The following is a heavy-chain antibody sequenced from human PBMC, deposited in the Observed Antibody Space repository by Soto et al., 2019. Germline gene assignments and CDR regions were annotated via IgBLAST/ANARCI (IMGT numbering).Heavy chain of an antibody. CDR2: IIPIFGTA. Sequence: QVQLVQSGAEVKKPGSSVKVSCKASGGTFSSYAISWVRQAPGQGLEWMGGIIPIFGTANYAQKFQGRVTSPTDDATSTAHMELSRLRAEYTAGYYCARGRKGSVLRFLMDVWGQGTTVTGSS. J-gene: IGHJ6*02. D-gene: IGHD3-3*01. CDR3: ARGRKGSVLRFLMDV. V-gene: IGHV1-69*05. CDR1: GGTFSSYA.